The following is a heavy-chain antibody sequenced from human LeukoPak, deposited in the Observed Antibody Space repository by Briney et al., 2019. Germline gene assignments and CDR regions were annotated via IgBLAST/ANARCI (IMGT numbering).Heavy chain of an antibody. D-gene: IGHD6-13*01. V-gene: IGHV3-23*01. J-gene: IGHJ4*02. CDR1: GFIFSNYA. Sequence: GGSLRLSCAASGAASGFIFSNYAMNWVRQAPGKGLEWVSAISGSGGSTYYSDSVKGRFTISRDNSKNTLYLQMNSLRAEDTAVYYCAKSTCGSSWDFDCWGRGTLVTVSS. CDR3: AKSTCGSSWDFDC. CDR2: ISGSGGST.